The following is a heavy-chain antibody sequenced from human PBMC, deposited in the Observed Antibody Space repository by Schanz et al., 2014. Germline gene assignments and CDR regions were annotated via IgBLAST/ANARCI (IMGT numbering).Heavy chain of an antibody. Sequence: EVQLLESGGGLVQPGGSLRLSCASSGFSFTTYAMSWVRQAPGKGLEWVSSISSGGGSTYYADSVKGRFTISRDNAKNSLFLQMNSLRADDTAVYYCAKGRFGELSAFDIWGQGTMVTVSS. J-gene: IGHJ3*02. CDR2: ISSGGGST. D-gene: IGHD3-10*01. V-gene: IGHV3-23*01. CDR3: AKGRFGELSAFDI. CDR1: GFSFTTYA.